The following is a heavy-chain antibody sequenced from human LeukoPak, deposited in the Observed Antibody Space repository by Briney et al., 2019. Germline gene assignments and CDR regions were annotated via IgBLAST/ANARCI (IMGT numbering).Heavy chain of an antibody. D-gene: IGHD3-22*01. CDR1: GGSISSYY. CDR2: IYYSGST. V-gene: IGHV4-59*04. Sequence: PSETLSLTCTVSGGSISSYYWNWIRQPPGKGLEWIGYIYYSGSTYYNPSLKSRVTISVDTSKYQFSLKLSSVTAADTAVYYCASHYDSSGYNWFDPWGQGTLVTVSS. J-gene: IGHJ5*02. CDR3: ASHYDSSGYNWFDP.